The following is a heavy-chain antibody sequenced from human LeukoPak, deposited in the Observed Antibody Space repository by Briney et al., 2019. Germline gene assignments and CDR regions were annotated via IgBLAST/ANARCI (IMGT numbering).Heavy chain of an antibody. CDR3: ARDVVPAAIYYYYGMDV. D-gene: IGHD2-2*01. CDR1: GFTFSSYA. CDR2: ISYDGSNK. J-gene: IGHJ6*02. Sequence: TGGSLRLSCAASGFTFSSYAMHWVRQAPGKGLEWVAVISYDGSNKYYADSVKGRFTISRDNSKNTLYLQMNSLRAEDTAVYYCARDVVPAAIYYYYGMDVWGQGTTVTVSS. V-gene: IGHV3-30-3*01.